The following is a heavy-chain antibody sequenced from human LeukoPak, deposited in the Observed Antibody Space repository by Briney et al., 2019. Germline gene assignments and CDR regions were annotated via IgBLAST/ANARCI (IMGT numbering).Heavy chain of an antibody. Sequence: GRSLRLSCAASGFTFSNYAMHWVRQAPGKGLEWVAVISYDGSNKYYADSVKGRFTISRDNSENTLYLQMNSLRPEDTAVYYCARQAYSGYDFDYWGQGTLVTVSS. CDR2: ISYDGSNK. J-gene: IGHJ4*02. CDR3: ARQAYSGYDFDY. CDR1: GFTFSNYA. D-gene: IGHD5-12*01. V-gene: IGHV3-30*04.